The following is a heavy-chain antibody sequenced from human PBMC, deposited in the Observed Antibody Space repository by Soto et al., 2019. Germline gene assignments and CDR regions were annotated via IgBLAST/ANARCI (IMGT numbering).Heavy chain of an antibody. J-gene: IGHJ6*02. CDR3: TASTMVRGVIAYYYYYGMDV. Sequence: GGSLRLSCAASGFTFSNAWMNWVRQAPGKGLEWVGRIKSKTDGGTTDYAAPVKGRFTISRDDSKNTLYLQMNSLKTEDTAVYYCTASTMVRGVIAYYYYYGMDVWGQGTTVTVSS. CDR1: GFTFSNAW. V-gene: IGHV3-15*07. CDR2: IKSKTDGGTT. D-gene: IGHD3-10*01.